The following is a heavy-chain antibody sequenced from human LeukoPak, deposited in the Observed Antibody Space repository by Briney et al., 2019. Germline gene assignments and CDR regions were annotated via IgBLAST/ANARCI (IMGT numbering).Heavy chain of an antibody. J-gene: IGHJ5*02. CDR3: AGGPYSSSWYGVGHWFDP. CDR1: GGSFSGYY. V-gene: IGHV4-34*01. Sequence: PSETLSLTCAVYGGSFSGYYWSWIRQAPGKGLEWIGEINHSGSTNYNPSLKSRVTISVDTSKNQFSLKLSSVTAADTAVYYCAGGPYSSSWYGVGHWFDPWGQGTLVTVSS. CDR2: INHSGST. D-gene: IGHD6-13*01.